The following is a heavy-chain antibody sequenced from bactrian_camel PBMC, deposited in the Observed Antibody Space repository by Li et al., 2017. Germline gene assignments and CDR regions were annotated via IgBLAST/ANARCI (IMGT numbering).Heavy chain of an antibody. D-gene: IGHD6*01. V-gene: IGHV3S25*01. CDR1: GFTFSNYW. Sequence: QLVESGGGLVQPGGSLRLSCSAFGFTFSNYWMYWVRQAPGKGLEWVSSIPSSGTTYYSDSVKGRFTISRDNAKSTVYLQMNSLKPEDTAVYYCVRRHVSSVSTPLAFGYWGPGTQVTVS. CDR3: VRRHVSSVSTPLAFGY. J-gene: IGHJ6*01. CDR2: IPSSGTT.